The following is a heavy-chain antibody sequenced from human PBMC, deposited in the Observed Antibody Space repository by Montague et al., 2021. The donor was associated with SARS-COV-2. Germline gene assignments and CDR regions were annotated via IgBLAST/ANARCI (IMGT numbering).Heavy chain of an antibody. V-gene: IGHV4-59*01. D-gene: IGHD6-19*01. J-gene: IGHJ4*02. CDR3: TTGEGVYGWRYYFDY. Sequence: SETLSLTCTVSGDSIRTNYWSWIRQPPGQRLEWIGYVDNSDSTDYSPSLKSRVTISLETSKRQFSLRLNSVTEADTAVYYCTTGEGVYGWRYYFDYWSQGTLVTVSS. CDR1: GDSIRTNY. CDR2: VDNSDST.